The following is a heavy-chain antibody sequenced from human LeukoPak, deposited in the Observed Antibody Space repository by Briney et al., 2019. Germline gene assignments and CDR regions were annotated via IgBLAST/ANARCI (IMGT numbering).Heavy chain of an antibody. D-gene: IGHD3-16*01. J-gene: IGHJ4*02. V-gene: IGHV3-7*01. CDR2: IKEDGSEE. CDR1: GFNFNTFW. CDR3: ARDDLTGLVDY. Sequence: GGSLRLSCAASGFNFNTFWMTWVRQAPGKGLEWVANIKEDGSEEYYVDSVKGRFTISRDNAKNSLYLQMNSLRAEDTAVYYCARDDLTGLVDYWGQGTLVTVSS.